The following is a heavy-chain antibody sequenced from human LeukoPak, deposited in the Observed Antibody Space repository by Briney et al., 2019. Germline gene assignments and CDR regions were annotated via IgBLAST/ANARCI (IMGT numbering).Heavy chain of an antibody. CDR1: GYTFTTYY. V-gene: IGHV1-46*01. J-gene: IGHJ4*02. Sequence: ASVTVSCKASGYTFTTYYMHWVRQAPGQGLEWMGIINPSGGSTTYAQNFQGRATMTRDTSTSAVYMEVSSLRSEDTAVYYCAKHIAVADHFDYWGQGTLVTVSS. D-gene: IGHD6-19*01. CDR2: INPSGGST. CDR3: AKHIAVADHFDY.